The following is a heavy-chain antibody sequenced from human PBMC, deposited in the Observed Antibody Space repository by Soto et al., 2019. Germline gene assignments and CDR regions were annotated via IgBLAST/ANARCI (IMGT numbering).Heavy chain of an antibody. CDR3: ARVREGQMATLYYFDY. V-gene: IGHV4-61*08. CDR2: IYYSGST. J-gene: IGHJ4*02. Sequence: PSETLSLTRFVSVGSISSGGYSWSWIRQPPGKGLEWIGYIYYSGSTNYNPSLKSRVTISVDTSKNQFSLKLSSVTAADTAVYYCARVREGQMATLYYFDYWGQGTLVTVSS. D-gene: IGHD5-12*01. CDR1: VGSISSGGYS.